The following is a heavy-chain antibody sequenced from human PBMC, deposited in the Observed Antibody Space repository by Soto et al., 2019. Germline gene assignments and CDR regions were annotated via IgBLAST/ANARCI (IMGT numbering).Heavy chain of an antibody. CDR1: VYTFTSYY. CDR2: INPSGGST. D-gene: IGHD3-22*01. J-gene: IGHJ3*02. Sequence: EASVKVSCKASVYTFTSYYIHWVRQAPGQGLEWMGIINPSGGSTSYAQKFQGRVTMTRDTSTSTVYMELSSLRSEDTAVYYCARVLGRDSSGYYYLAFDIWGQGTMVTVSS. V-gene: IGHV1-46*01. CDR3: ARVLGRDSSGYYYLAFDI.